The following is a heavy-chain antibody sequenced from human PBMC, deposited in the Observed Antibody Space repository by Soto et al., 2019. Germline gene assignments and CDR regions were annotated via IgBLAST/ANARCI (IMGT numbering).Heavy chain of an antibody. CDR2: ISGSDGST. Sequence: EVQLLESGGGLVQPGGSLRLSCAASGFTFSSYAMSWVRQAPGKGLEWVSAISGSDGSTYYADSVKGRFTISRDNSKNTLYLQMNSLRAEDTAVYYCAKLWFVTGLYGSGSPLDYWGQGTLVTGSS. D-gene: IGHD3-10*01. V-gene: IGHV3-23*01. CDR3: AKLWFVTGLYGSGSPLDY. CDR1: GFTFSSYA. J-gene: IGHJ4*02.